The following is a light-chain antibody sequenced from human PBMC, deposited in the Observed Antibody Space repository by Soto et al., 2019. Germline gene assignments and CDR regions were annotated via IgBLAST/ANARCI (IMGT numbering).Light chain of an antibody. CDR2: EVS. V-gene: IGLV2-14*01. CDR1: SSDVGGYDR. J-gene: IGLJ7*01. CDR3: SSYTSSNTLM. Sequence: QSALTQTASVSGSPGQSITISCTGTSSDVGGYDRVSWFQHHPGRAPKLIMSEVSNRPSGVSDRFSGSKSGNSASLTISGLQADDEGYYYCSSYTSSNTLMFGGGTQLTVL.